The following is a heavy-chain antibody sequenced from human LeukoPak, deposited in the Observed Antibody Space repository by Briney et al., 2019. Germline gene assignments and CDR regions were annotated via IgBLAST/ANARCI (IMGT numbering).Heavy chain of an antibody. V-gene: IGHV3-30*02. J-gene: IGHJ4*02. Sequence: PGGSLRLSCAASGFTFSSYGMHWVRQAPGKGLEWVAFIRYDGSNKYYADSVKGRFTISRDNSKNTLYLQMNSLRAEDTAVYYCAKDLKGDFWSGFDYWGQGTLVTVSS. D-gene: IGHD3-3*01. CDR3: AKDLKGDFWSGFDY. CDR1: GFTFSSYG. CDR2: IRYDGSNK.